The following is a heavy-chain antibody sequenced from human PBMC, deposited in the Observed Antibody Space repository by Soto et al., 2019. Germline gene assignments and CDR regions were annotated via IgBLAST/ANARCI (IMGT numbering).Heavy chain of an antibody. D-gene: IGHD3-22*01. J-gene: IGHJ4*02. CDR1: GFTFSSYA. Sequence: PGGSLRLSCAASGFTFSSYAMSWVRQAPGKGLEWVSAISGSGGSTYYADSVKGRFTISRDNSKNTLYLQMDSLRAEDTAVYYCAKAPPPLIRMIVVPKDYFDYWGQGALVTVSS. CDR3: AKAPPPLIRMIVVPKDYFDY. V-gene: IGHV3-23*01. CDR2: ISGSGGST.